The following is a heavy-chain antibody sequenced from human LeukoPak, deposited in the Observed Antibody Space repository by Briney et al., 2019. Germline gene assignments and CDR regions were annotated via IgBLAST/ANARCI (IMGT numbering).Heavy chain of an antibody. CDR2: IYPGDSDT. CDR3: ARGEMATDY. Sequence: XXXPGXXXEWMGIIYPGDSDTRYSPSFQGQVTISADKSISTAYLQWSSLKASDTAMYYCARGEMATDYWGQGTLVTVSS. V-gene: IGHV5-51*01. D-gene: IGHD5-24*01. J-gene: IGHJ4*02.